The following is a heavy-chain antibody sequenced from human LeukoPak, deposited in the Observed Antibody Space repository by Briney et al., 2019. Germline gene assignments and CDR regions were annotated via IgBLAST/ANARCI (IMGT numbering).Heavy chain of an antibody. Sequence: ASVKVSCKASGYTFTSYDINWVRQATGQGLEWMGWISAYNGNTNYAQKLQGRVTMTTDTSTSTAYMELRSLRSDDTAVYYCAKTYYDFWSGYYKSWEFDYWGQGTLVTVSS. J-gene: IGHJ4*02. CDR3: AKTYYDFWSGYYKSWEFDY. CDR1: GYTFTSYD. V-gene: IGHV1-18*01. D-gene: IGHD3-3*01. CDR2: ISAYNGNT.